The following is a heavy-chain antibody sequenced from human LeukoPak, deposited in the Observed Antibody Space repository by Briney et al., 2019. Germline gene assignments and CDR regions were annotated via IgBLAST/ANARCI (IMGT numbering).Heavy chain of an antibody. D-gene: IGHD1-26*01. CDR1: GFTVSSNY. Sequence: GGSLRLSCAASGFTVSSNYMSWVRQAPGKGLEWVSGVSGSGGSTYYAASVKGRFTISRDNSKNTLDLQMNSLRAEDTAVYYCARDPIVPATLRLDAFNVWGHGTLVTVSS. CDR2: VSGSGGST. J-gene: IGHJ3*01. CDR3: ARDPIVPATLRLDAFNV. V-gene: IGHV3-23*01.